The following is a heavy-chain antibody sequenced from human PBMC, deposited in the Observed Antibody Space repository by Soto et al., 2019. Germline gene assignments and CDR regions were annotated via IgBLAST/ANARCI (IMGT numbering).Heavy chain of an antibody. J-gene: IGHJ4*02. CDR2: IYYNGNT. CDR1: GASLSSSSYY. Sequence: QLQLQESGPGLVKPSETLSLTCNVSGASLSSSSYYWGWIRQPPGKGLECIGTIYYNGNTFYNPSLMSRVTISADTSENQFSLRLRSVTAADTAVYYCARLGVVGTTFDYWGQGALVTVSS. V-gene: IGHV4-39*01. D-gene: IGHD1-1*01. CDR3: ARLGVVGTTFDY.